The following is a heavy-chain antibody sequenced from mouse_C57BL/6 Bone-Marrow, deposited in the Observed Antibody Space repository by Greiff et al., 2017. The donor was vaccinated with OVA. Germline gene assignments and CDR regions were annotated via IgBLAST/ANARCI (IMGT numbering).Heavy chain of an antibody. V-gene: IGHV1-19*01. J-gene: IGHJ4*01. CDR2: INPYNGGT. D-gene: IGHD1-1*01. CDR1: GYTFTDYY. CDR3: ARYSITTVVATRAMDY. Sequence: VQLKESGPVLVKPGASVKMSCKASGYTFTDYYMNWVKQSNGKSLEWIGVINPYNGGTSYNQKFKGKATLTVDKSSSTAYMELNSLTSEDSAVYYCARYSITTVVATRAMDYWGQGTSVTVSS.